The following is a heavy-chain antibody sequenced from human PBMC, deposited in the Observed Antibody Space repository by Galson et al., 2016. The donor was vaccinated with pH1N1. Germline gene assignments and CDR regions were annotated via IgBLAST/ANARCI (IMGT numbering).Heavy chain of an antibody. Sequence: SLRLSCAASEFIFSNKWMHWLRQSPGKGLEWLAVLKSDGTSARYADSVKGRFTTPRDNAKNTLYLQLNSLRVEDTSVYYCIREMSWGQGVLVTVSS. CDR3: IREMS. CDR2: LKSDGTSA. J-gene: IGHJ5*02. CDR1: EFIFSNKW. V-gene: IGHV3-74*01.